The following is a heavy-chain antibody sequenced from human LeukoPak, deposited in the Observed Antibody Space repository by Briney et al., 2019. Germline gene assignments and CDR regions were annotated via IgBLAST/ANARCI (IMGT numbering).Heavy chain of an antibody. CDR1: GGSISSGDYY. D-gene: IGHD1-26*01. Sequence: SETLSLTCTVSGGSISSGDYYWSWIRQPPGKGLEWIGYIYYSGSTYYNPSLKSRVTISVDTSKNQFSLKLSSVTAADTAVYYCARVRVGATGYYFDYWGQGTLVTVSS. J-gene: IGHJ4*02. V-gene: IGHV4-30-4*01. CDR3: ARVRVGATGYYFDY. CDR2: IYYSGST.